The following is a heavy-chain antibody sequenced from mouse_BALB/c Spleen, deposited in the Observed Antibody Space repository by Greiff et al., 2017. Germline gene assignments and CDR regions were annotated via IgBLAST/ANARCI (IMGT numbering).Heavy chain of an antibody. J-gene: IGHJ4*01. D-gene: IGHD2-14*01. Sequence: LVESGGGLVQPGGSLKLSCAASGFTFSSYGMSWVRQTPDKRLELVATINSNGGSTYYPDSVKGRFTISRDNAKNTLYLQMSSLKSEDTAMYYCARVRGNYYAMDYWGQGTSVTVSS. CDR2: INSNGGST. CDR1: GFTFSSYG. V-gene: IGHV5-6-3*01. CDR3: ARVRGNYYAMDY.